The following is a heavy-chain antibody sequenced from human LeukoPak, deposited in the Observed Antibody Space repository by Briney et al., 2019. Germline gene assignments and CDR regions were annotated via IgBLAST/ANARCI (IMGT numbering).Heavy chain of an antibody. CDR3: ARGYRGSSSIYYFDY. CDR1: GGSSSGYY. V-gene: IGHV4-34*01. CDR2: INHSGST. Sequence: SETLSLTCAVYGGSSSGYYWSWIRQPPGKGLEWIGEINHSGSTNYNPSLKSRVTISVDTSKNQFSLKLSSVTAADTAVYYCARGYRGSSSIYYFDYWGQGTPVTVSS. D-gene: IGHD6-6*01. J-gene: IGHJ4*02.